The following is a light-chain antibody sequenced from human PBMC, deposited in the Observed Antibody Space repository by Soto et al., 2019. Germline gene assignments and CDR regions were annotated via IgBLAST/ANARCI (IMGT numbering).Light chain of an antibody. CDR2: TAS. J-gene: IGKJ4*01. Sequence: DVQLTQSPSFLSASVGHRLTITCRASQGINSYLAWYQQKPGKAPQLLIYTASTLQSGVPSRFSGSASGTEFTLTISSLPPEDFATYYCQQLNSYPLTFGGGTKVEI. CDR3: QQLNSYPLT. V-gene: IGKV1-9*01. CDR1: QGINSY.